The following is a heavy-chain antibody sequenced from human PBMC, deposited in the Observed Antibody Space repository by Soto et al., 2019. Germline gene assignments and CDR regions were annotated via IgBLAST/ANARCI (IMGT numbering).Heavy chain of an antibody. J-gene: IGHJ4*02. D-gene: IGHD6-25*01. CDR3: ARRVGGSASGFDY. Sequence: QVQLVQSGAEVKKPGSSVKVSCRASGDIFSTNASTWVRQTPGEGLEWMGVIVPILGTTKYAQKFQGRATITADDSTSTVNMELSSLRSEDTAVYYCARRVGGSASGFDYWGQGTQVTVSS. CDR2: IVPILGTT. V-gene: IGHV1-69*01. CDR1: GDIFSTNA.